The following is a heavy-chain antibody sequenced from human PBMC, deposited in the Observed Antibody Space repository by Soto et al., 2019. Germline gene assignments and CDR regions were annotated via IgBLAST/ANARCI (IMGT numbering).Heavy chain of an antibody. D-gene: IGHD6-6*01. CDR1: GDSVSSNSVA. CDR3: ARDLYSSSSFGHLGWIDP. Sequence: SQTLSLTCVISGDSVSSNSVAWNWIRQSPSRGLEWLGRTYYRAKWYNDYAVSVKSRITINPDTSKNQFSLQLNSVTPEDTAVYYCARDLYSSSSFGHLGWIDPWGQGTLVTVSS. V-gene: IGHV6-1*01. J-gene: IGHJ5*02. CDR2: TYYRAKWYN.